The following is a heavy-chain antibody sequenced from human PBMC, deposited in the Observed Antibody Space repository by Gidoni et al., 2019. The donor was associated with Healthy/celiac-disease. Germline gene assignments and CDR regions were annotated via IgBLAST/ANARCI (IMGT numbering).Heavy chain of an antibody. CDR1: GFSVRNNY. J-gene: IGHJ4*02. CDR2: LYNGGST. V-gene: IGHV3-66*02. Sequence: EVQLVESGGGLVQPGGSMRLSCAASGFSVRNNYMSLVRQAPGKGLEWVSVLYNGGSTYYADSVKGRFTISRDNSKNTLFLQMNSLRPEDTAVYYCASNYGDYNYFDYWGQGTLVTVSS. D-gene: IGHD4-17*01. CDR3: ASNYGDYNYFDY.